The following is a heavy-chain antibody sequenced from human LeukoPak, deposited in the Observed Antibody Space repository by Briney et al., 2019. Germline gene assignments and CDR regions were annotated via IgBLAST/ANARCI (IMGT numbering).Heavy chain of an antibody. J-gene: IGHJ4*02. CDR3: AKDGSSSWYGTYDY. Sequence: GGSLRLSCAASGFTFSNYAMSWVRQAPGKGLEWVSGLICSGGSTYYADSVKGRFTNSRDNSKNTLYLQMNSLRAEDTAVYYCAKDGSSSWYGTYDYWGQGTLVTVSS. D-gene: IGHD6-13*01. CDR1: GFTFSNYA. CDR2: LICSGGST. V-gene: IGHV3-23*01.